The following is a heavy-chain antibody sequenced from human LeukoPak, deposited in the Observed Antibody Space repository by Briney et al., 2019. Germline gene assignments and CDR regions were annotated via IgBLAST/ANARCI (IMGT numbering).Heavy chain of an antibody. Sequence: ASVKVSCKASGYTFTSYAMNWVRQAPGQGLEWMGWINTNTGNPTYAQGFTGRFVFSLDTSVSTAYLQISSLKAEDSAVYYCAREGAPSTVTTLGYWGQETLVTVSS. V-gene: IGHV7-4-1*02. CDR3: AREGAPSTVTTLGY. CDR1: GYTFTSYA. D-gene: IGHD4-17*01. J-gene: IGHJ4*02. CDR2: INTNTGNP.